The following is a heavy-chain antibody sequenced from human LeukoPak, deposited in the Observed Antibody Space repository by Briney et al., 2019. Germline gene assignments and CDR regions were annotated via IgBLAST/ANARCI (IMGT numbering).Heavy chain of an antibody. CDR1: GFTFDDYA. V-gene: IGHV3-9*01. CDR2: ISWNSGSI. Sequence: GRSLRLSCAASGFTFDDYAMHWVRQAPGKGLEWVSGISWNSGSIGYADSVKGRFTISRDNAKNSLCLQMNSLRAEDTALYYCAKVGIRWELLSGFQHWGQGTLVTVSS. J-gene: IGHJ1*01. D-gene: IGHD1-26*01. CDR3: AKVGIRWELLSGFQH.